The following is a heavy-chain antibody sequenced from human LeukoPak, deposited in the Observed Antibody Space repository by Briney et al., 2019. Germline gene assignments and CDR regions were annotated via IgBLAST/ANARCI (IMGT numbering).Heavy chain of an antibody. Sequence: GGSLRLSCAASGFTFRNCAMSWVRQPPGKGLEWVSAISGSGGSTYYADSVKGRFTISRDNSKNTLYLQMNSLGAEDTAVYYCAGYAVRSGSRDYWGQGTLVTVSS. J-gene: IGHJ4*02. CDR3: AGYAVRSGSRDY. CDR2: ISGSGGST. V-gene: IGHV3-23*01. CDR1: GFTFRNCA. D-gene: IGHD3-10*01.